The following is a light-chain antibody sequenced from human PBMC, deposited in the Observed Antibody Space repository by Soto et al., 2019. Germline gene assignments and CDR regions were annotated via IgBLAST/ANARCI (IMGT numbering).Light chain of an antibody. V-gene: IGLV2-14*03. CDR3: SLYRGSNMPVL. CDR2: DVS. J-gene: IGLJ2*01. Sequence: QSALTQPASVSGSPGQSITISCTGTSSDVGTYNYVSWYQHYPGKAPKVMIYDVSDRPSGVSTRFSGSKSGNTASLTISGLQAEDEAVYYCSLYRGSNMPVLSGGGTKLTVL. CDR1: SSDVGTYNY.